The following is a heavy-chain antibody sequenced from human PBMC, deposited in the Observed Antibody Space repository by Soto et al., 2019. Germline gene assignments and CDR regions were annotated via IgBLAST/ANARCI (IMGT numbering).Heavy chain of an antibody. CDR2: IAYDGSNK. D-gene: IGHD2-2*01. V-gene: IGHV3-30*18. CDR1: GFTFSSYG. CDR3: AKDNCISTSCYRLYNWFDP. Sequence: GGSLRLSCVASGFTFSSYGMHWVRQAPGKGLEWVAVIAYDGSNKYYADSVKGRFTISRDNSKNTLYLQMNSLRAEDTAVYYCAKDNCISTSCYRLYNWFDPWGQGTLVTVSS. J-gene: IGHJ5*02.